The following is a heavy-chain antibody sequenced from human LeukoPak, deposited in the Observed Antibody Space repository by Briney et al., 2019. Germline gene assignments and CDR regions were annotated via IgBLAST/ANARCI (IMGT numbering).Heavy chain of an antibody. V-gene: IGHV1-69*06. D-gene: IGHD6-13*01. CDR1: GGTFSSYA. Sequence: SVKVSCKASGGTFSSYAISWVRQAPGQGLEWMGGIIPIFGTANYAQKFQGRVTITADKSTSTAYMELSSLRSEDTAVYYCARVAPYSSSWYFDYWGQGTLVTVSS. CDR3: ARVAPYSSSWYFDY. J-gene: IGHJ4*02. CDR2: IIPIFGTA.